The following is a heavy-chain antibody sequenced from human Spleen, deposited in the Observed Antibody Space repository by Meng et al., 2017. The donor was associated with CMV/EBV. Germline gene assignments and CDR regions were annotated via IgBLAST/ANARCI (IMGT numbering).Heavy chain of an antibody. CDR1: GGSISSSY. J-gene: IGHJ5*02. V-gene: IGHV4-4*07. CDR3: ARGGSGSYYSGRGWFDP. Sequence: VQLQGSGHGLVQPSETLSLTVTVSGGSISSSYWSWIRQPAGKGLEWIGRIYTSGSTNYNPSLKSRVTMSVDTSKNQFSLKLSSVTAADTAVYYCARGGSGSYYSGRGWFDPWGQGTLVTVSS. CDR2: IYTSGST. D-gene: IGHD1-26*01.